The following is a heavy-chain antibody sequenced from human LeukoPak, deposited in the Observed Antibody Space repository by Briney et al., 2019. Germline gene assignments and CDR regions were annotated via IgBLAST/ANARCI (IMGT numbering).Heavy chain of an antibody. V-gene: IGHV3-30*02. CDR3: AKDLAPAIAARRGTFDP. J-gene: IGHJ5*02. CDR1: GFTFSSYE. CDR2: PRYDGSNK. Sequence: GGSLRLSCAASGFTFSSYEMNWVRQAPGKGLEWVAFPRYDGSNKYYADSVKGRFTISRDNSKNTLYLQMNSLRAEDTAVYYCAKDLAPAIAARRGTFDPWGQGTLVTVSS. D-gene: IGHD6-6*01.